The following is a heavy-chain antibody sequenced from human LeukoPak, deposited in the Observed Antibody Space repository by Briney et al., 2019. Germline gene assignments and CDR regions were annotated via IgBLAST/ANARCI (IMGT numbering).Heavy chain of an antibody. CDR1: GYTFTRYV. CDR3: ARVYYYYGMDV. J-gene: IGHJ6*02. V-gene: IGHV1-18*01. CDR2: ISAYNGNT. Sequence: ASVKVSCKASGYTFTRYVISWVRQAPGQGLEWVGWISAYNGNTNYAQKLQGRVTITTNTSTSTTYMELRSLRSDDTAVYYCARVYYYYGMDVWGQGTTVTVSS.